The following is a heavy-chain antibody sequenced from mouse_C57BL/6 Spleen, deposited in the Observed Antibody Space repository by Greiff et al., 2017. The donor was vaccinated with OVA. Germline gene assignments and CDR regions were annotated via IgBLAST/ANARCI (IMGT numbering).Heavy chain of an antibody. J-gene: IGHJ2*01. Sequence: EVMLVESGGGLVKPGGSLKLSCAASGFTFSSYAMSWVRQTPEKRLEWVATISDGGSYTYYPDNVKGRFTISRDNAKNNLYLQMSHLKSEDTAMYYCARNDGYFDYWGQGTTLTVSS. V-gene: IGHV5-4*03. CDR1: GFTFSSYA. D-gene: IGHD2-3*01. CDR2: ISDGGSYT. CDR3: ARNDGYFDY.